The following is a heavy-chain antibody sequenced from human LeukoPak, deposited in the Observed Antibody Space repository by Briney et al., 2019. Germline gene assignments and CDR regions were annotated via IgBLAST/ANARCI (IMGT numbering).Heavy chain of an antibody. CDR2: INHSGST. CDR1: GGSFSGYY. Sequence: SETLSLTCAVYGGSFSGYYWSWIRQPPGKGLEWIGDINHSGSTNYNPSLKSRVTISVDTSKNQFSLKLSSVTAADTAVYYCARSPYYDFWSGSPNFDYWGQGTLVTVSS. D-gene: IGHD3-3*01. V-gene: IGHV4-34*01. J-gene: IGHJ4*02. CDR3: ARSPYYDFWSGSPNFDY.